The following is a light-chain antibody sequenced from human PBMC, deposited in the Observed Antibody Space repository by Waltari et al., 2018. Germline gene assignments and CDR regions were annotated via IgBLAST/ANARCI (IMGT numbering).Light chain of an antibody. CDR1: QSVSSS. V-gene: IGKV3-11*01. CDR2: DAS. J-gene: IGKJ2*01. Sequence: EIVLTQSPATLSLSPGERATLSCRASQSVSSSLAWYQQTPGQAPRLLIYDASNRATGIPARFSGSRSGTDFTLTISSLQAEDVAVYYCQQYYSIPYTFGQGTKLEIK. CDR3: QQYYSIPYT.